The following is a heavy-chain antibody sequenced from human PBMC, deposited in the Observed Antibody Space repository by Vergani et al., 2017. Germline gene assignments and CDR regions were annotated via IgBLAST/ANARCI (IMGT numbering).Heavy chain of an antibody. J-gene: IGHJ5*02. CDR1: GGPFKNSA. D-gene: IGHD2-2*01. Sequence: QVQWVQSGAEVKKPGSSVKVSCKASGGPFKNSAFSWVRQAPGQALEWMGWITPFNGNTNYAQKFQDRVTITRDRSMSTAYMELSSLRSEDTAMYYCALAESSTSCINSICITPETGSCFDPWGQGTLVTVSS. V-gene: IGHV1-45*02. CDR2: ITPFNGNT. CDR3: ALAESSTSCINSICITPETGSCFDP.